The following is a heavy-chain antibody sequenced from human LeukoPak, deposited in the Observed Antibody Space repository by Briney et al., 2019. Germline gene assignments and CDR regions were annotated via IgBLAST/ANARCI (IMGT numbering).Heavy chain of an antibody. Sequence: PSETPSLTCTVSGGSISSGDHYWSWIRQPPGKGLEWIGYIYYSGSTYYNPSLKSRVTISVDTSKNQFSLRLSSVTAADTAVYYCARDRGSGWYSDAFDIWGQGTMVTVSS. CDR3: ARDRGSGWYSDAFDI. CDR1: GGSISSGDHY. J-gene: IGHJ3*02. D-gene: IGHD6-19*01. CDR2: IYYSGST. V-gene: IGHV4-30-4*01.